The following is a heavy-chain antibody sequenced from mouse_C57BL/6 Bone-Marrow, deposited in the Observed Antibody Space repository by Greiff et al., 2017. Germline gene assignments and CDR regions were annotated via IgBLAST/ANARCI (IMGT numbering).Heavy chain of an antibody. CDR3: ARNYYGSSCAMDY. D-gene: IGHD1-1*01. CDR1: GYTFTSYW. Sequence: QVQLQQPGAELVKPGASVKMSCKASGYTFTSYWITWVKQRPGQGLEWIGDIYPGSGSTNYNEKFKSKATLTVDTSSSTAYMQLSSLTSEDSAVYYCARNYYGSSCAMDYWGQGTSVTVSS. CDR2: IYPGSGST. V-gene: IGHV1-55*01. J-gene: IGHJ4*01.